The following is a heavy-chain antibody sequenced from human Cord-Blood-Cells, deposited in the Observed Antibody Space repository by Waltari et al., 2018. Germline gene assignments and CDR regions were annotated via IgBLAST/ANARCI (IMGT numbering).Heavy chain of an antibody. CDR3: ARHGRGGDLAEYYFSY. V-gene: IGHV4-39*01. D-gene: IGHD2-21*01. CDR2: IYYSGST. CDR1: GCSISSSSYY. Sequence: QLQLQESGPGLVKPSETLSLTCTVSGCSISSSSYYWGWIRQPPGKGLEWIGRIYYSGSTHFRPSPRSRVTIPVDTSKIQFSLKLSSVSVADTAVYYCARHGRGGDLAEYYFSYWGQGTLVTVSS. J-gene: IGHJ4*02.